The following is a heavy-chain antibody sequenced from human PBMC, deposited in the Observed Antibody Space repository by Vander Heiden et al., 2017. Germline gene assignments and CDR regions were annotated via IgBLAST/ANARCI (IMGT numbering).Heavy chain of an antibody. V-gene: IGHV1-2*02. CDR1: GYTFTGYY. D-gene: IGHD4-17*01. Sequence: QVQLVQSGAEVKKPGASVKVSCKASGYTFTGYYMHWVRQAPGQGLEWMGWINPNSGGTNYEQKVQGRVTMTRETSISTAYMEMSRLRSEETAVYYCAREIYVDYRGKEYYFDYWGQGTMVTVYS. CDR2: INPNSGGT. J-gene: IGHJ4*02. CDR3: AREIYVDYRGKEYYFDY.